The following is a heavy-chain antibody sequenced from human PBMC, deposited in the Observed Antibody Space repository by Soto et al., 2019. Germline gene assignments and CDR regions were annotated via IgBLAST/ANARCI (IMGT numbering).Heavy chain of an antibody. CDR3: ARSPNRGIVGATDAFDI. V-gene: IGHV5-51*01. J-gene: IGHJ3*02. Sequence: VESLTIWCKVSGYGFTSYGIVLVRQMPGKGLEWMGIIYPGDSDTRYSPSFQGQVTISADKSISTAYLQWSRLKASDTAMYYCARSPNRGIVGATDAFDIWGQGTMVTVSS. CDR2: IYPGDSDT. D-gene: IGHD1-26*01. CDR1: GYGFTSYG.